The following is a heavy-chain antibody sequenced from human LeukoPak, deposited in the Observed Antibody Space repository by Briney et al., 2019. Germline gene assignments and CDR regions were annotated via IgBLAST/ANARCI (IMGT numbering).Heavy chain of an antibody. J-gene: IGHJ4*02. Sequence: PGGSLRLSCEASGFTVNNNYMNWVRQAPGKGLEWISVIYSGGRTYYADSVEGRFTISRDNSKNTVFLQMNSLRADDTAVYYCAREADFWSGQFDYWGQGTLVTVSS. CDR1: GFTVNNNY. CDR3: AREADFWSGQFDY. CDR2: IYSGGRT. D-gene: IGHD3-3*01. V-gene: IGHV3-53*05.